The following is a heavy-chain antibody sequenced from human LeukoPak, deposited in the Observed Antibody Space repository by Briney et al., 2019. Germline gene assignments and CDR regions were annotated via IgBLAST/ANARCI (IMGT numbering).Heavy chain of an antibody. CDR1: GFTFSSYA. V-gene: IGHV3-30-3*02. Sequence: PGGSLRLSCAASGFTFSSYAMHWVRQAPGKGLEWVAVISYDGSNKYHADSVKGRFTISRDNSKTTLSLQMNSLRAEDTAVYYCAKSMATVTRGYYYYGMDVWGKGTTVTVSS. J-gene: IGHJ6*04. CDR3: AKSMATVTRGYYYYGMDV. CDR2: ISYDGSNK. D-gene: IGHD4-17*01.